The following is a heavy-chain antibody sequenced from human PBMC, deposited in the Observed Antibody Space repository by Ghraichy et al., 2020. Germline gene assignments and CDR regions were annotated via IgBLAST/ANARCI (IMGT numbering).Heavy chain of an antibody. Sequence: GESLNIYCAASGFTFSSYAMHWVRQAPGKGLEWVAVISYDGSNKYYADSVKGRFTISRDNSKNTLYLQMNSLRAEDTAVYYCARDLYCTNGVCYRDYYYGMDVWGQGTTVTVSS. CDR3: ARDLYCTNGVCYRDYYYGMDV. J-gene: IGHJ6*02. D-gene: IGHD2-8*01. V-gene: IGHV3-30*04. CDR1: GFTFSSYA. CDR2: ISYDGSNK.